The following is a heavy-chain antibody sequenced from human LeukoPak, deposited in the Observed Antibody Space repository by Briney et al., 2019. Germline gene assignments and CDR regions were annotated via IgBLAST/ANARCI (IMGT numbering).Heavy chain of an antibody. CDR1: GFTFSSYG. J-gene: IGHJ4*02. CDR3: ARRIYYFDY. D-gene: IGHD2/OR15-2a*01. CDR2: ISGSGGST. Sequence: SGGSLRLSCAVSGFTFSSYGMSWVRQAPGKGLEWVSAISGSGGSTYYADSVKGRFTISRDNGKNSLYLQMNSLRAEDTAFYYCARRIYYFDYWGQGTLVTVSS. V-gene: IGHV3-23*01.